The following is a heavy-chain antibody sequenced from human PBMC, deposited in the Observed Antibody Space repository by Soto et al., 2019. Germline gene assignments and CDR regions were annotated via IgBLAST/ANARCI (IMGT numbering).Heavy chain of an antibody. CDR1: GASISSYS. V-gene: IGHV4-59*01. J-gene: IGHJ4*02. CDR3: ARDRDSKNWGGAGYLDT. CDR2: IYYSGTT. Sequence: LTCTVSGASISSYSWSWIRQPPGKGLEWIGYIYYSGTTNYNPSLNSRVTISVDTSKNQLSLNLDSVTAADTAVYYCARDRDSKNWGGAGYLDTWGQGALV. D-gene: IGHD7-27*01.